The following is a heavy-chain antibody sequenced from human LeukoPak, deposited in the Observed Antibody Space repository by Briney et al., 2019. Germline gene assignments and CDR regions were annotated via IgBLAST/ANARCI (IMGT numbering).Heavy chain of an antibody. CDR1: GFTFSDYY. Sequence: GGSLRLSCAASGFTFSDYYMSWIRQAPGKGLEWVSYISSSGSTIYYADSVKGRFTISRDNAKNSLYLQMNSLRAEDTAVYYCTRPHYYGSGSSPDYWGQGTLVTVSS. J-gene: IGHJ4*02. V-gene: IGHV3-11*04. D-gene: IGHD3-10*01. CDR2: ISSSGSTI. CDR3: TRPHYYGSGSSPDY.